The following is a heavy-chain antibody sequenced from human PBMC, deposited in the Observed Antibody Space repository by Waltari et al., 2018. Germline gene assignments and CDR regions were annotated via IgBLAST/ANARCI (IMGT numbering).Heavy chain of an antibody. V-gene: IGHV3-7*01. D-gene: IGHD2-8*01. J-gene: IGHJ2*01. CDR3: ARRDGLGYFDL. CDR1: GFSFSNAG. Sequence: EVQLVESGGGLVQPGGSLKLSCAASGFSFSNAGMCWVGQAPGKGLEWVASIKPDGIEKTYVDSVKGRFTISRDNAKNSLYLQMNSLRAEDTAVYYCARRDGLGYFDLWGRGTLVTVSS. CDR2: IKPDGIEK.